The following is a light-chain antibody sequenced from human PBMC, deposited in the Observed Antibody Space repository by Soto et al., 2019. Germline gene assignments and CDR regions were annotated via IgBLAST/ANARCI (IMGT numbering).Light chain of an antibody. V-gene: IGKV2-30*01. Sequence: EVVMTQSPRPLPVTLVHPASICCMSRRSLVYSDGNTSLNWFQQRPGQSPRRLIFEVSNRDSGVPDRFCGSASGTDFTLKISRVEAEDVGVYYCMQGTHWPHTFGQGTRWIS. CDR1: RSLVYSDGNTS. CDR3: MQGTHWPHT. J-gene: IGKJ1*01. CDR2: EVS.